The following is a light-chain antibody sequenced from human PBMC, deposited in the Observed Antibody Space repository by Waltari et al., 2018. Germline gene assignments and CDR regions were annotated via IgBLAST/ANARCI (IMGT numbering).Light chain of an antibody. V-gene: IGKV1-NL1*01. CDR1: EDISDS. Sequence: DIQMTQSPSSLSASVGDRVSISCRASEDISDSLAWYQQKPGKAPTLLVYAASRLKSGVPSRISGSGSGTDYTLTISSLQPEDFAAYYCHQYYSTVITFGPGTKVDI. J-gene: IGKJ3*01. CDR3: HQYYSTVIT. CDR2: AAS.